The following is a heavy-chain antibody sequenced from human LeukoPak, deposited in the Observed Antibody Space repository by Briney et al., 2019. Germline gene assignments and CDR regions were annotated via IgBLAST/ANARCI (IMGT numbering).Heavy chain of an antibody. J-gene: IGHJ4*02. CDR3: ARVPLRFLEQGALDY. V-gene: IGHV3-30-3*01. CDR1: GFTFSSYA. D-gene: IGHD3-3*01. Sequence: GRSLRLSCAASGFTFSSYAMHWVRQAPGKGLEWVVVISYDGSNKYYADSVKGRFTISRDNSKNTLYLQMNSLRAEDTAVYYCARVPLRFLEQGALDYWGQGTLVTVSS. CDR2: ISYDGSNK.